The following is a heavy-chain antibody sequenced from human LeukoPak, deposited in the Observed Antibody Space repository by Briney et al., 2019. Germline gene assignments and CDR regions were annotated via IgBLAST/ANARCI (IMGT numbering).Heavy chain of an antibody. CDR3: AGASSWRIAAANH. D-gene: IGHD6-13*01. CDR1: GGSISRGRYY. V-gene: IGHV4-39*07. J-gene: IGHJ5*02. Sequence: SETLSLTCTVSGGSISRGRYYLAWIRQPPGKGLEWIASISYNGIPYYNPSLKSRVTISVDTSKNQFSLKLSSVTAADTAVYCCAGASSWRIAAANHWGQGTLVTVSS. CDR2: ISYNGIP.